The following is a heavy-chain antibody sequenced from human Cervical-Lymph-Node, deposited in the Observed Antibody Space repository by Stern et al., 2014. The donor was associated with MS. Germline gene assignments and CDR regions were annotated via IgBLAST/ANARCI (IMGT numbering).Heavy chain of an antibody. J-gene: IGHJ3*02. D-gene: IGHD2-15*01. CDR1: GFTLTSSG. CDR3: ARVLLGSENAFDI. CDR2: ISAYNGNT. Sequence: VQLVESGGEVKKPGASVKVSCKASGFTLTSSGISCVRQAPGKALVWMRWISAYNGNTNYAQKLQGRVTMTTDISTSTAYMELRSLRSDDTAVYYCARVLLGSENAFDIWGQGTMVTVSS. V-gene: IGHV1-18*01.